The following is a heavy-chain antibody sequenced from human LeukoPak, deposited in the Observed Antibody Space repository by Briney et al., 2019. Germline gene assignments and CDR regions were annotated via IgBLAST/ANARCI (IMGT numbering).Heavy chain of an antibody. D-gene: IGHD6-25*01. CDR1: GGSISSYY. J-gene: IGHJ5*02. CDR3: AREGGDPRWLDP. CDR2: INTSGST. Sequence: PSETLSLTCTVSGGSISSYYWTWIRQSAGKGLEWIGRINTSGSTDYNPSLRSRVTMSVNTSKNQFSLNLTSVTAADTAVYSCAREGGDPRWLDPWGQGTLVTVSS. V-gene: IGHV4-4*07.